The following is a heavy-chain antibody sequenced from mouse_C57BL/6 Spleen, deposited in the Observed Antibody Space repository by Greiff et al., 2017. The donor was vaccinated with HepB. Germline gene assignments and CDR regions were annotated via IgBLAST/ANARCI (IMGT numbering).Heavy chain of an antibody. V-gene: IGHV6-6*01. CDR2: IRNKDNNHET. CDR1: GFTFSDAW. J-gene: IGHJ4*01. Sequence: EVKVEESGGGLVQPGGSMKLSCAASGFTFSDAWMDWVRQSPEKGLEWVAEIRNKDNNHETYYAESVKGRFTISREDSKSSVYLHMSSIRAEDTVIYYCTKRYYAMDYWGQVTSVTVSS. CDR3: TKRYYAMDY.